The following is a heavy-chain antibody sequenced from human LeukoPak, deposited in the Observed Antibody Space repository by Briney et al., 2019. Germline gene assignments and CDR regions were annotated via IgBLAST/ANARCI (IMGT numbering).Heavy chain of an antibody. CDR3: AFPSGPYYYYGMDV. V-gene: IGHV1-46*01. Sequence: ASVKVSCKASGYTFTSYDINWVRQAPGQGLEWMGIVNPSGGSTSYAQKFQGRVTMTRDTSTSTVYMELSSLRSEDTAVYYCAFPSGPYYYYGMDVWGQGTTVTVSS. CDR2: VNPSGGST. D-gene: IGHD1-26*01. CDR1: GYTFTSYD. J-gene: IGHJ6*02.